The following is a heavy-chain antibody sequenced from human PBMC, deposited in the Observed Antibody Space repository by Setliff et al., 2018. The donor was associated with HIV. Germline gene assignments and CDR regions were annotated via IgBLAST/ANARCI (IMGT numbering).Heavy chain of an antibody. Sequence: GESLKISCKGSGYNFYTYWVGWVRQMPANGLEWMGLIWPDDSDTIYSPSFQGQVTMSADKSISTAYLQWSFLKASDTAMYYCARHAGPRNYWSGYSSGMDVWGKGTTVTVSS. CDR3: ARHAGPRNYWSGYSSGMDV. CDR2: IWPDDSDT. CDR1: GYNFYTYW. D-gene: IGHD3-3*01. J-gene: IGHJ6*03. V-gene: IGHV5-51*01.